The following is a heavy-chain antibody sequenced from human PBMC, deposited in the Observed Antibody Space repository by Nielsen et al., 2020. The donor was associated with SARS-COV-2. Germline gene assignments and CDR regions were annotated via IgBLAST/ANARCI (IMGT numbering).Heavy chain of an antibody. J-gene: IGHJ6*02. D-gene: IGHD5-12*01. CDR3: ARRRDVVATGGMDV. CDR2: INWNGGST. Sequence: GGSLRLSCAASGFTFDDYGMSWVRQAPGKGLEWVSGINWNGGSTGYADSVKGRFTISRDNAKNSLYLQMNSLRAEDTALYHCARRRDVVATGGMDVWGQGTTVTVSS. V-gene: IGHV3-20*01. CDR1: GFTFDDYG.